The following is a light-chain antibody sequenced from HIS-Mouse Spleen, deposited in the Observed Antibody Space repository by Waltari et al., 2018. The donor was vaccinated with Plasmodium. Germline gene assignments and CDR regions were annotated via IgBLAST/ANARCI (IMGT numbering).Light chain of an antibody. V-gene: IGLV2-11*01. Sequence: QSALTQPRSVSGSPGQSVTIPCTGTSSDVGGYNSVSWYQQHPAKAPKLMIYDVSKRPSGVPDRFSGSKSGNTASLTISGLQAEDEADYYCCSYAGSYTLVFGGGTKLTVL. J-gene: IGLJ2*01. CDR3: CSYAGSYTLV. CDR2: DVS. CDR1: SSDVGGYNS.